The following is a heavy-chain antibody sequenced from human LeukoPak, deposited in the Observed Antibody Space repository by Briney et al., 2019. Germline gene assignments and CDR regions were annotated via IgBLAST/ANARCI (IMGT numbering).Heavy chain of an antibody. V-gene: IGHV4-59*01. Sequence: SETLSLTCTVSGGSISSYYWSWIRQSPGKGLEWIGYIYYTGSTNYNPSLKSRVSISVDTSKNQLSLKLSSVTAADTAVYYCTRGIAAAGSPSAEYFQHWGQGTLVTVSS. CDR3: TRGIAAAGSPSAEYFQH. CDR1: GGSISSYY. CDR2: IYYTGST. D-gene: IGHD6-13*01. J-gene: IGHJ1*01.